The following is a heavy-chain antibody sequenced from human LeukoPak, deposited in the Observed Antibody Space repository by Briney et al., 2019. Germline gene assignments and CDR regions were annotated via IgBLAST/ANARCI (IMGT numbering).Heavy chain of an antibody. Sequence: GGSLRLSCAASGFTFTSYAMNWVRQAPGQGLEWMGWINTNTGNPTYAQGFTGRFVFSLDTSVSTAYLQISSLKAEDTAVYYCARENIDFDYWGQGTLVTVSS. J-gene: IGHJ4*02. CDR3: ARENIDFDY. CDR1: GFTFTSYA. CDR2: INTNTGNP. V-gene: IGHV7-4-1*02.